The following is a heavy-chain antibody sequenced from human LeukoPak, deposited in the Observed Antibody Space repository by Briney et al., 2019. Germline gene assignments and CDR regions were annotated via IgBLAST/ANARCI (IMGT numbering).Heavy chain of an antibody. V-gene: IGHV4-4*07. D-gene: IGHD2-8*01. CDR1: GGSISGYS. Sequence: SETLSLTCTVSGGSISGYSWSWIRQPAGKGLEWIGRIFLSGSTNYNASLKSRVTLSVDTSKNQFSLKLSSVTAADTAVYYCARVQGCHTSRCSNWFDPWGQGTLVTVSS. J-gene: IGHJ5*02. CDR3: ARVQGCHTSRCSNWFDP. CDR2: IFLSGST.